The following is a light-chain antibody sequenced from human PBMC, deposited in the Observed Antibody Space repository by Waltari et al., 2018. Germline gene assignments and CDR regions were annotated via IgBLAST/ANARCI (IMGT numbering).Light chain of an antibody. J-gene: IGLJ1*01. CDR1: DSDVGAYDF. CDR2: EVS. Sequence: QSALTQPASVSGSPGQSITISCSGTDSDVGAYDFVSWYQQHPGKAPHLIIYEVSNRLLGISTRSSSAKSGNTASLPISGLQAEDEADYYCSAYTTSSAPGVFGTGTRVTVL. V-gene: IGLV2-14*01. CDR3: SAYTTSSAPGV.